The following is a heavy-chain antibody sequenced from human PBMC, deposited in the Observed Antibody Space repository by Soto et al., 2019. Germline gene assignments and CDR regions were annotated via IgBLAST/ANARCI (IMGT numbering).Heavy chain of an antibody. CDR2: VNQYGNDK. D-gene: IGHD5-18*01. Sequence: PGGSLRLSCAASGFTFGGYWMHWVRQAPGKGLEWVANVNQYGNDKYYVDSVKGRFTISRDNAKNSLYLQMTSLGVEDTAVYYCARDPHDCLSRACSGFYGLDVWGQGTTVTVSS. CDR3: ARDPHDCLSRACSGFYGLDV. J-gene: IGHJ6*02. CDR1: GFTFGGYW. V-gene: IGHV3-7*01.